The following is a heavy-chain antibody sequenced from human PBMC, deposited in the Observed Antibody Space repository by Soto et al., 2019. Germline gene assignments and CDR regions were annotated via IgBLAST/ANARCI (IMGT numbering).Heavy chain of an antibody. CDR1: GFTFSSYW. Sequence: PGGSLRLSCAASGFTFSSYWMHWVRQAPGKGLVWVSRINSDGSSTSYADSVKGRFTISRDNAKNTLYLQMNSLRAEDTAVYYCASRISREISYYYYMDVWGKGTTVTVSS. CDR2: INSDGSST. J-gene: IGHJ6*03. CDR3: ASRISREISYYYYMDV. V-gene: IGHV3-74*01.